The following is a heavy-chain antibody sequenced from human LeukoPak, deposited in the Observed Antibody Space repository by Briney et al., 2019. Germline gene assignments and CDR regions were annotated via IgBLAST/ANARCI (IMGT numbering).Heavy chain of an antibody. Sequence: SETLSLTRAVYGGSFSGYYWSWIRQPPGKGLEWIGEINHSGGTNYNPSLKSRVTISVDTSKNQFSLKLSSVTAADTAVYYCARERVGYCSSTSCQARFDYWGQGTLVTVSS. CDR2: INHSGGT. J-gene: IGHJ4*02. D-gene: IGHD2-2*01. CDR1: GGSFSGYY. V-gene: IGHV4-34*01. CDR3: ARERVGYCSSTSCQARFDY.